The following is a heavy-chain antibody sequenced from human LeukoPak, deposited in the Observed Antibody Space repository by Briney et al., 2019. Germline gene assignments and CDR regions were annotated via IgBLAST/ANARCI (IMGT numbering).Heavy chain of an antibody. CDR2: MNPNSGNT. Sequence: ASVKVSCKASGYTFTSYDINWVRQATGQGLEWMGWMNPNSGNTGYAQKFQGRVTMTRNTSISTAYMELSSLRSKDTAVYYCARGATYYDFWSGYQQYSFDYWGQGTLVTVSS. CDR3: ARGATYYDFWSGYQQYSFDY. D-gene: IGHD3-3*01. J-gene: IGHJ4*02. V-gene: IGHV1-8*01. CDR1: GYTFTSYD.